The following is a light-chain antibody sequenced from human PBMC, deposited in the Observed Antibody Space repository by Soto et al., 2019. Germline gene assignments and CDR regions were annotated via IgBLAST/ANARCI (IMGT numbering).Light chain of an antibody. J-gene: IGLJ1*01. V-gene: IGLV1-47*01. CDR1: SSNIGSNY. Sequence: QSVLTQPPSASGTPGQRVTISCSGSSSNIGSNYVYWYQQLPGTAPKLLIYRNNQRPSGVPDRFSGSKPGTSASLAISGLRSEDEADYYCAAWDESLSGYVFGTGTKVTVL. CDR3: AAWDESLSGYV. CDR2: RNN.